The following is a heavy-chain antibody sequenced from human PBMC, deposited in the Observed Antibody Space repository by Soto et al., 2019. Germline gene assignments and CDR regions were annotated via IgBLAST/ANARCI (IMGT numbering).Heavy chain of an antibody. V-gene: IGHV4-4*07. CDR1: CASLAGYY. D-gene: IGHD1-1*01. CDR2: IYATGST. CDR3: VRDGTKNLRDWFDP. J-gene: IGHJ5*02. Sequence: PSATLSLTCNVSCASLAGYYWSWIRQPPGKGLEWIGRIYATGSTDYNPSLKSRLTMSVDMSKKQFSLTLRSVTAADTAMYYCVRDGTKNLRDWFDPWGQGILVTVSS.